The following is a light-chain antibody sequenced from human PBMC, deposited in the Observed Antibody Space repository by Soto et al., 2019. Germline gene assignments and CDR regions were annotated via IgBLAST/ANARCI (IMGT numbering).Light chain of an antibody. Sequence: QSALTQPASVSGSPGQSITISCTGTSSDDGGYNYVSWYQQHPGKAPKPMIYDVSNRPSGVSNRFSGSKSGNTASLTISGLQAEDEADYYCSSYTSSSPSFGTGTKLTVL. CDR1: SSDDGGYNY. CDR3: SSYTSSSPS. J-gene: IGLJ1*01. CDR2: DVS. V-gene: IGLV2-14*01.